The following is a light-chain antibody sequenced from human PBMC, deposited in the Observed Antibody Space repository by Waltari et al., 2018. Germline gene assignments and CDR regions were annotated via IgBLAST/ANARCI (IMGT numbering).Light chain of an antibody. V-gene: IGKV3-15*01. Sequence: DIMMTQSPATLSVSPGDRATLSCGASQTVTNKLAWYQQKPGQAPRLLFYWASTRESGVPDRFSGGGSGTDFTLTISSLQAEDVAVYYCQQYFMTPTFGQGTRVEIK. CDR3: QQYFMTPT. J-gene: IGKJ1*01. CDR2: WAS. CDR1: QTVTNK.